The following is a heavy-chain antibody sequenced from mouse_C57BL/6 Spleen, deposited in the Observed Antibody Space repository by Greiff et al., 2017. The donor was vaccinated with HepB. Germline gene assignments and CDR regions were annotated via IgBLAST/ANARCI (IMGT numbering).Heavy chain of an antibody. CDR3: ARDLGSSGPHYFDY. CDR2: ISDGGSYT. J-gene: IGHJ2*01. V-gene: IGHV5-4*01. CDR1: GFTFSSYA. Sequence: EVKLMESGGGLVKPGGSLKLSCAASGFTFSSYAMSWVRQTPEKRLEWVATISDGGSYTYYPDNVKGRFTISRDNAKNNLYLQMSHLKSEDTAMYYCARDLGSSGPHYFDYWGQGTTLTVSS. D-gene: IGHD3-2*02.